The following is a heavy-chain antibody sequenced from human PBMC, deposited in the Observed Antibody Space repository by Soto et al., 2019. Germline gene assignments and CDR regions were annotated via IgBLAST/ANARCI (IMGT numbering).Heavy chain of an antibody. D-gene: IGHD1-1*01. CDR2: ICYDRSKE. J-gene: IGHJ6*02. V-gene: IGHV3-33*01. CDR1: GIPFNRNG. CDR3: ARDRSAGNYFYYGMDV. Sequence: GGSLRLSCAASGIPFNRNGRHWVRQAPGEGLEWVAVICYDRSKEYYSDSVKGRFTISRDNSKNMLYLQMNSVRVEDTAVYFCARDRSAGNYFYYGMDVWGQGTTVTVSS.